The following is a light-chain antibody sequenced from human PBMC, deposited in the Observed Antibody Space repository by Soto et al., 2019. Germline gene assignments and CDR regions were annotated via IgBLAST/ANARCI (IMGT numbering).Light chain of an antibody. CDR3: SSYTGSSTLYV. CDR2: EVS. Sequence: QSALTQPASVSGSPGQSITISCTGTSSDIGGYNYVSWYQQHPGKVPKLMIFEVSNRPSGVSYRFSGSKSGNTASLTISGLQAEDEADYYCSSYTGSSTLYVFGTGTKLTLL. CDR1: SSDIGGYNY. J-gene: IGLJ1*01. V-gene: IGLV2-14*01.